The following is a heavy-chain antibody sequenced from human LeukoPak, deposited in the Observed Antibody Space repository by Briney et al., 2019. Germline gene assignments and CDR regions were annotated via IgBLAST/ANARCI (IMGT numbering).Heavy chain of an antibody. D-gene: IGHD3-22*01. J-gene: IGHJ4*02. V-gene: IGHV3-33*06. CDR1: GFTSSSYG. CDR3: AKGPYYDSSGYYDY. CDR2: IWYDGSNK. Sequence: PGGSLRLSCAASGFTSSSYGMHWVRQAPGKGLEWVAVIWYDGSNKYYADSVKGRFTISRDNSKNTLYLQMNSLRAEDTAVYYCAKGPYYDSSGYYDYWGQGTLVTVSS.